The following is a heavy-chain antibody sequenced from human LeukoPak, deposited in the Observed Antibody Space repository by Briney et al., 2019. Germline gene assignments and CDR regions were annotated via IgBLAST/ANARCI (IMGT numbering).Heavy chain of an antibody. D-gene: IGHD2-15*01. CDR2: IYYSGST. V-gene: IGHV4-39*01. J-gene: IGHJ5*02. Sequence: SETLSLTCTVSGGSISSSSYYWGWLRQPPGRGLEWIGSIYYSGSTYYNPSLKSRVTISVDTSKNQFSLKLSSVTAADTAVYYCARALGYCSGGSCTRGYNWFDPWGQGTLVTVPS. CDR3: ARALGYCSGGSCTRGYNWFDP. CDR1: GGSISSSSYY.